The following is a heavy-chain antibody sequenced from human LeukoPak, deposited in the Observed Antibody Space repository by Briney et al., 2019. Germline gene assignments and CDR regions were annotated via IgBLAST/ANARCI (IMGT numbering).Heavy chain of an antibody. D-gene: IGHD1-26*01. CDR3: ASPVGATSVRAFDI. CDR1: GFIFSDHY. CDR2: TRNEANIYTT. J-gene: IGHJ3*02. Sequence: PGGSLRLSCAASGFIFSDHYMDWVRQAPGKGLEWVGRTRNEANIYTTKYAASVKVRFTISRDDSKNSLYLQMNSLKIEDTAVYYCASPVGATSVRAFDIWGQGTMVTVSS. V-gene: IGHV3-72*01.